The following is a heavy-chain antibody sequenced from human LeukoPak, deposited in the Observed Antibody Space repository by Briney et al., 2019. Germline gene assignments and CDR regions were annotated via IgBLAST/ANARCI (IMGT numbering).Heavy chain of an antibody. Sequence: PGGSLRLSCAASGFTFRSYWMGWVRQAPGKGLEWVANIKQDGSEIYYVDSVKGRFTISRDNAKNSLYLQLNSLRAGDSAVYYCARVLGYGWFDPWGQGTLVTLSS. J-gene: IGHJ5*02. D-gene: IGHD5-12*01. CDR2: IKQDGSEI. V-gene: IGHV3-7*01. CDR3: ARVLGYGWFDP. CDR1: GFTFRSYW.